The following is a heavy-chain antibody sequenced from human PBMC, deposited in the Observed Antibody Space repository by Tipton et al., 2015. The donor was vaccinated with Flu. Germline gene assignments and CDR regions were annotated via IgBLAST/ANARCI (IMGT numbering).Heavy chain of an antibody. J-gene: IGHJ6*02. CDR1: DDSITYYY. D-gene: IGHD3-10*01. CDR3: ARARAPYYYYAMDV. Sequence: TLSLTCTVSDDSITYYYWSWIRQPPGKGLEWIGYIYYSGGTNYNPPLQSRHTISVDASKNQLSLKLTSVTAADTTVYYCARARAPYYYYAMDVWDQGATVTVS. V-gene: IGHV4-59*01. CDR2: IYYSGGT.